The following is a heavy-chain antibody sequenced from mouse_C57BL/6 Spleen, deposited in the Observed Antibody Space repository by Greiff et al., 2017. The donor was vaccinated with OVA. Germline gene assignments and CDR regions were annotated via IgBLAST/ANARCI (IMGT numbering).Heavy chain of an antibody. Sequence: QVQLQQPGTELVKPGASVKLSCKASGYTFTSYWRHGGKKRPGKGLEWIGNINPSNGGTNYNEKFKSKATLTVDKSSSTAYMQLSSLTSEDSAVYYCASGYYRPWFAYWGQGTLVTVSA. CDR1: GYTFTSYW. CDR2: INPSNGGT. D-gene: IGHD2-3*01. J-gene: IGHJ3*01. CDR3: ASGYYRPWFAY. V-gene: IGHV1-53*01.